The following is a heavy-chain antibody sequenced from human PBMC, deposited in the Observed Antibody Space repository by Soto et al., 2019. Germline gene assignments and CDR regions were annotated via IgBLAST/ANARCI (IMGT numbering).Heavy chain of an antibody. Sequence: ASVKVSCKASGYTFTSYGISWVRQAPGQGLEWMGWISAYNGNTNYAQKLQGRVTMTTDTSTSTAYMELRSLRSDDTAVYYCARGGAYYDSSGYPFDYWGQGTLVTSPQ. J-gene: IGHJ4*02. CDR2: ISAYNGNT. D-gene: IGHD3-22*01. V-gene: IGHV1-18*04. CDR3: ARGGAYYDSSGYPFDY. CDR1: GYTFTSYG.